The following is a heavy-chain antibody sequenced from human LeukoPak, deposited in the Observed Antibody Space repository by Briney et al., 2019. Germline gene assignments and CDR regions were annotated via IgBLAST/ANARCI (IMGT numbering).Heavy chain of an antibody. D-gene: IGHD1-26*01. V-gene: IGHV3-23*01. J-gene: IGHJ4*02. CDR1: GFTFSSYA. CDR2: ISGSGGST. Sequence: GGSLRLSCAASGFTFSSYAMSWVRQAPGKGLEWVSAISGSGGSTYYADSVKGRFTISRDNAKNTLYLQMNSLRAEDTAVYYCAKVIVGATYYFDYWGQGTLVTVSS. CDR3: AKVIVGATYYFDY.